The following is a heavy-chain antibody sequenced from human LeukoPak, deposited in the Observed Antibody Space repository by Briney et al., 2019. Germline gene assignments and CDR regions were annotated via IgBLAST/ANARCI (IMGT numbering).Heavy chain of an antibody. J-gene: IGHJ4*02. D-gene: IGHD4-17*01. CDR2: IYHSGST. V-gene: IGHV4-30-2*01. CDR3: ARGGVYGDYVLSFDY. Sequence: PSQTLSLTCAVSGGSISSGGYSWSWIRQPPGKGLEWIGYIYHSGSTYYNPSLKSRVTISVDRSKNQFSLKLSSVTAADTAVYYCARGGVYGDYVLSFDYWGQGTLVTVSS. CDR1: GGSISSGGYS.